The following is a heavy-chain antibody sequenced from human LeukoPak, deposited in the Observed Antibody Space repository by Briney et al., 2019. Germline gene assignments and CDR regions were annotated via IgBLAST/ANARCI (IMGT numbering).Heavy chain of an antibody. V-gene: IGHV4-4*02. Sequence: SEALSLTCAVSGGSISSNNWWIWVRQSPEKGLEWIGEIYHDGSTNYNPSLKSRVTISMDKSKNQLSLKLNFVTAADTAVYYCARDRGGYTYSHDYWGQGTLVTVSS. D-gene: IGHD5-18*01. CDR1: GGSISSNNW. J-gene: IGHJ4*02. CDR2: IYHDGST. CDR3: ARDRGGYTYSHDY.